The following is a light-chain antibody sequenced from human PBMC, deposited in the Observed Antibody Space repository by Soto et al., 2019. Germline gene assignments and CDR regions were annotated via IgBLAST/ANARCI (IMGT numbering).Light chain of an antibody. CDR1: EGIRND. CDR2: AAS. J-gene: IGKJ1*01. V-gene: IGKV1-6*01. Sequence: AIQMTQSPSSLSASVGDRVTITCRASEGIRNDLGWYQQKSGKAPKLLIYAASNLQRGVPSRFSGRRSGTDFTLNISSLKTEDFASYFCLQDYNYPRTFGQGTRVEI. CDR3: LQDYNYPRT.